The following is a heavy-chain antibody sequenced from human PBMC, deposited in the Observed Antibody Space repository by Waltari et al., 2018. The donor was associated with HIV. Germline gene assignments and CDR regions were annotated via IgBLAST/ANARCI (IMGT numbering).Heavy chain of an antibody. V-gene: IGHV3-23*01. CDR1: GFAFGSYV. D-gene: IGHD4-4*01. CDR3: AKDIDYSNPVFDY. Sequence: EVQLLESGGGLVQPGGSLRLSCAASGFAFGSYVMCWVRQAPGKGLEWVSAISGSGGSTYYADSVKCRFTISRDNSKNTLYLQMNSLRAEDTAVYYCAKDIDYSNPVFDYWGQGTLVTVSS. CDR2: ISGSGGST. J-gene: IGHJ4*02.